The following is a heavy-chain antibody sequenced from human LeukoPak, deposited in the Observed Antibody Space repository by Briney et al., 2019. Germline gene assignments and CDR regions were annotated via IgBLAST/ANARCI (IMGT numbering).Heavy chain of an antibody. CDR2: IDYTGST. J-gene: IGHJ4*02. V-gene: IGHV4-59*01. CDR1: GASMRNFY. CDR3: ARGLSSTRRESDY. D-gene: IGHD3-10*01. Sequence: SETLSLTCSVSGASMRNFYWSWIRQPPGEGLEWIGYIDYTGSTSYNPSLKSRVTMSIETSKNQFPLRLNSVAAADTAVYFCARGLSSTRRESDYWGQGTLVTVST.